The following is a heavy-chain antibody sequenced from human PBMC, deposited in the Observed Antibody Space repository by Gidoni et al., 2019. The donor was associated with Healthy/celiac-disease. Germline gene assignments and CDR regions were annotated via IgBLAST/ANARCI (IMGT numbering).Heavy chain of an antibody. CDR1: GGSISSSSYY. CDR2: IYSSGST. V-gene: IGHV4-39*07. Sequence: GGSISSSSYYWGWIRQPPGKGLEWIGSIYSSGSTYYNPSLKSRVTISVDTSKNQFSLKLSSVTAADTAVYYCARDWTLSYYDFWSGYAAGSYYYGMDVWGQGTTVTVSS. D-gene: IGHD3-3*01. CDR3: ARDWTLSYYDFWSGYAAGSYYYGMDV. J-gene: IGHJ6*02.